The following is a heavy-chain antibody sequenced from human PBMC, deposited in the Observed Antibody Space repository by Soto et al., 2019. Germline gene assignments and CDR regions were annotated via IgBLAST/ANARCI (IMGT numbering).Heavy chain of an antibody. CDR3: ARAPYSSSPIAF. V-gene: IGHV1-69*13. D-gene: IGHD6-13*01. J-gene: IGHJ4*02. Sequence: SVKVSCKASGGTFSSYGISWVRHATGQGLEWMGGMIPICGTANYAQKFQGRVTMTADESTSTAYMELSSLRSEDTAVYYCARAPYSSSPIAFSGQGSLVTVSS. CDR1: GGTFSSYG. CDR2: MIPICGTA.